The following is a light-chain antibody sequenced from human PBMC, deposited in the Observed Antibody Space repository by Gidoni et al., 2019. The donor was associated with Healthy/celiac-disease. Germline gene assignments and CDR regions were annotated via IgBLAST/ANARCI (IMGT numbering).Light chain of an antibody. CDR2: DAS. CDR1: QDISNY. Sequence: DIQMTQSPSSLSASVGDRVTITCQASQDISNYLNWYQQKPGKAPKLLIYDASNLETGVPSRFSGSGSGTAFSFTISSLQPEDIAIYYCQQYHNLPRTFGQXTKLEIK. V-gene: IGKV1-33*01. J-gene: IGKJ2*01. CDR3: QQYHNLPRT.